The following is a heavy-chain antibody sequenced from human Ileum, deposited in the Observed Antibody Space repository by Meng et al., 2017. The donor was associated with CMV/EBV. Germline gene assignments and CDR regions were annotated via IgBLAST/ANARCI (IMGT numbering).Heavy chain of an antibody. Sequence: VTVGESGVVLIQPGGSLRLACLVSGFTAIDYWVDWVRQVPGKGPLWVSRIGSDGTTIRYADSVKGRFTISGDNAKNTVYLQMNSLRDEDTAIYYCLILPPGYWGQGTLVTVSS. CDR2: IGSDGTTI. V-gene: IGHV3-74*01. CDR3: LILPPGY. J-gene: IGHJ4*02. D-gene: IGHD2-21*02. CDR1: GFTAIDYW.